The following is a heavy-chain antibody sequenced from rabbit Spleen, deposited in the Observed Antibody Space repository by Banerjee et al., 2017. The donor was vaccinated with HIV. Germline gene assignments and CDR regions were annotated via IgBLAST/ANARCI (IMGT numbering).Heavy chain of an antibody. CDR3: ARDTSSSFSSYGMDL. CDR2: ITTTSGYT. J-gene: IGHJ6*01. V-gene: IGHV1S45*01. D-gene: IGHD1-1*01. CDR1: GFSFCSSYY. Sequence: QEQLVESGGDLVKPDGSLTLTCTASGFSFCSSYYMCWVRQAPGKGLEWIGFITTTSGYTFYANWAKGRFTISKNSSTTVTLQMTRLAAAGTATYFCARDTSSSFSSYGMDLWGPGTLVTVS.